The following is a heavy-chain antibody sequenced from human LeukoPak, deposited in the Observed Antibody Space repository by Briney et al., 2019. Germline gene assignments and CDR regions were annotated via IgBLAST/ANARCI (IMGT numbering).Heavy chain of an antibody. D-gene: IGHD6-19*01. V-gene: IGHV2-70*01. CDR2: IDWDDDK. Sequence: RESGPALVKPTQTLTLTCTFSGFSLSTSGMCVSRIRQPPGKALEWLALIDWDDDKYYSTSLKTRLTISKDTSKNQVVLTMSNMDPVDTATYYCAHTLEQQWLVAFDFWGQGTLVTVSS. CDR1: GFSLSTSGMC. CDR3: AHTLEQQWLVAFDF. J-gene: IGHJ4*02.